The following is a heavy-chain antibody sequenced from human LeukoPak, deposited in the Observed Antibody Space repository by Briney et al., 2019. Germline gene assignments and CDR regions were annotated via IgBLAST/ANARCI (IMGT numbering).Heavy chain of an antibody. D-gene: IGHD2-15*01. V-gene: IGHV3-23*01. J-gene: IGHJ4*02. CDR2: ISGSGGTT. CDR3: ARAPPCSGGSCYSGYFDC. Sequence: QPGGSLRLSCVVSGFTFSSNGMSWVRQAPGKGLEWVSAISGSGGTTAYADSVKGRFTISRDNSKNTLYLQMNRLRAEDTAVYYCARAPPCSGGSCYSGYFDCWGQGTLVTVSS. CDR1: GFTFSSNG.